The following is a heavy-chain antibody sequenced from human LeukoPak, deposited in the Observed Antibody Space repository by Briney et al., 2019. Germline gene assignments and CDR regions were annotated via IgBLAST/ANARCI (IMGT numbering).Heavy chain of an antibody. CDR3: ARDKGPYWYFDL. V-gene: IGHV4-39*07. CDR2: IYYSGST. J-gene: IGHJ2*01. Sequence: PSETLSLTCTVSGGSISSSSYYWGWIRQPPGKGLEWIGSIYYSGSTYYNPSLKSRVTISVDTSKNQISLKLSSVTAADTAVYYCARDKGPYWYFDLWGRGTLVTVSS. CDR1: GGSISSSSYY.